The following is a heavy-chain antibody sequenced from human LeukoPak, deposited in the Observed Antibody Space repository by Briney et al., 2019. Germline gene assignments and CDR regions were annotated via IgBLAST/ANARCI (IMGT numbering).Heavy chain of an antibody. J-gene: IGHJ4*02. V-gene: IGHV4-61*02. CDR1: GGSISSGSYY. CDR3: ASQYYDILTGYPHFDY. CDR2: IYTSGST. Sequence: SETLSLTCTVSGGSISSGSYYWSWIRQPAGKGLEWIGRIYTSGSTNYNPSLKSRVTISVDTSKNQFSLKPSSVTAADTAVYYCASQYYDILTGYPHFDYWGQGTLVTVSS. D-gene: IGHD3-9*01.